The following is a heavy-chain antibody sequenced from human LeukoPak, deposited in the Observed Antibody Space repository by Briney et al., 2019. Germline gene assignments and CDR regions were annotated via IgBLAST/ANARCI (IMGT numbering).Heavy chain of an antibody. Sequence: GALPLSSSASRFPFISYAMSWARQAPGQGGRWGATISGSGGITYFAESVKGRFTISRETTKKTLYMQINSLRAEDTAVYYCAKDKNYDSSSHDFDYWGEGTLVTVSS. V-gene: IGHV3-23*01. D-gene: IGHD3-22*01. CDR3: AKDKNYDSSSHDFDY. CDR1: RFPFISYA. J-gene: IGHJ4*02. CDR2: ISGSGGIT.